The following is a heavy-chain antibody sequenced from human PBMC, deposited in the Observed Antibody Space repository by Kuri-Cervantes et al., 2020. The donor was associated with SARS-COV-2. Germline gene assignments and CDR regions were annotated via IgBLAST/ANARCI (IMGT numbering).Heavy chain of an antibody. V-gene: IGHV4-39*01. CDR2: LYYSGST. CDR3: VRHPPIAVADYYFDY. J-gene: IGHJ4*02. Sequence: GSLRLSCTVSGGSISSYYWGWIRQPPGKGLEWIGSLYYSGSTYYNPSLKSRVTISIDTSKNQFSLRLSSVTAADTAVYYCVRHPPIAVADYYFDYWGQGALVTVSS. D-gene: IGHD6-19*01. CDR1: GGSISSYY.